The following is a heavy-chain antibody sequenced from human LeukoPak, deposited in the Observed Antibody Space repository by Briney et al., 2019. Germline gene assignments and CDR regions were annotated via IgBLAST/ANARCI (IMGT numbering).Heavy chain of an antibody. CDR1: GYTFTSYD. J-gene: IGHJ4*02. CDR2: MKPNSGNT. V-gene: IGHV1-8*01. CDR3: ARPAGSGSYYNLDY. Sequence: ASVKVSCKASGYTFTSYDINWVRQAAGQGLEWMGWMKPNSGNTGNAQKVQGRVTMTRNTAISTDYMELSSLRSEDTAVYYCARPAGSGSYYNLDYWGQGTLVTVSS. D-gene: IGHD3-10*01.